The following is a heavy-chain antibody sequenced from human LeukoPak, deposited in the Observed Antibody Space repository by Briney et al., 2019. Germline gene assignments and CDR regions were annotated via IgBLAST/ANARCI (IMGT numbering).Heavy chain of an antibody. CDR3: AKEGSSGWYSFFDY. CDR2: ISASGGST. Sequence: GGSLRLSCAASGFTFSSYAMSWVRQAPGKGLEWVSAISASGGSTYYAGSVKGRFTISRDKSKNTLYLQMTSPRAEDTAVYYCAKEGSSGWYSFFDYWGPGTLVTVSS. CDR1: GFTFSSYA. D-gene: IGHD6-19*01. J-gene: IGHJ4*02. V-gene: IGHV3-23*01.